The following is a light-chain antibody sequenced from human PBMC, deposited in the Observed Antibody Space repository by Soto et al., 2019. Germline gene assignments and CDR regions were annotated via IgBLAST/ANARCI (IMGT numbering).Light chain of an antibody. CDR2: EVT. V-gene: IGLV2-14*01. J-gene: IGLJ3*02. Sequence: QSALTQPASVSGSPGQSITISCTGTSRDIGAYDHVSWYQQHPGKAPKLMIYEVTNRPSGVSIRFSGSKSGSAASLTISGLQAEDEADYYCSSYSPSAHWVFGGGTQLTVL. CDR3: SSYSPSAHWV. CDR1: SRDIGAYDH.